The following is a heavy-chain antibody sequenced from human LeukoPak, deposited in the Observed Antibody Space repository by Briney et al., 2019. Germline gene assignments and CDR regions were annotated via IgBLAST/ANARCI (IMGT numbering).Heavy chain of an antibody. Sequence: GASVKVSWKASGYTFTSYAMHWVRQAPGQRLEWMGWINAGNGNTKYSQKFQGRVTITRDTSATTAYMELSSLRSEDTAVYYCARDEGYSSSVPFDPWGQGTLVTVSS. CDR2: INAGNGNT. CDR3: ARDEGYSSSVPFDP. V-gene: IGHV1-3*01. CDR1: GYTFTSYA. D-gene: IGHD6-13*01. J-gene: IGHJ5*02.